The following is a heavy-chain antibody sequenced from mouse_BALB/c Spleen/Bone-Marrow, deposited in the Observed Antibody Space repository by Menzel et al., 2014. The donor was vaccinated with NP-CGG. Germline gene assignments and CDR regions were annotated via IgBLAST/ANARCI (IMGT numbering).Heavy chain of an antibody. CDR2: ISYSGST. D-gene: IGHD2-4*01. Sequence: EVNLVDSGPGLVKPSQSLSLTCTVTGYSITSDYAWNWIRQFPGNKLEWMGYISYSGSTSYNPSLKSRISITRDTSKNQFFLQLNSVTTEDTATYYCARYDYDVGYFDYWGQGTTLTVSS. CDR3: ARYDYDVGYFDY. CDR1: GYSITSDYA. V-gene: IGHV3-2*02. J-gene: IGHJ2*01.